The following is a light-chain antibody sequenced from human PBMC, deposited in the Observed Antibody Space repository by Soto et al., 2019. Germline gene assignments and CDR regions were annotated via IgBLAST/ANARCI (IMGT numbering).Light chain of an antibody. CDR3: QQRLNWPPG. Sequence: EIVLTHSPATLSLSPGERATLSFRASQSVTNYIAWYQQRPGQAPRLLIYDASNRATGVPARFSGSGSGTDFTLTISDLEPADFGLYYCQQRLNWPPGFGQGTKVDIK. CDR1: QSVTNY. V-gene: IGKV3-11*01. J-gene: IGKJ1*01. CDR2: DAS.